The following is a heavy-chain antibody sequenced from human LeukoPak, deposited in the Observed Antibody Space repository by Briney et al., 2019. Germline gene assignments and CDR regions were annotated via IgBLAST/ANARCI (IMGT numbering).Heavy chain of an antibody. CDR1: GYTLTSYY. J-gene: IGHJ3*02. D-gene: IGHD6-13*01. V-gene: IGHV1-46*01. Sequence: GASVKVSCKASGYTLTSYYMHWVRQAPGQGLEWMGIINPSGGSTSYAQKFQGRVTMTRDTSTSTVYMELSSLRSEDTAVYYCAREPDKRPGIADYDAFDIWGQGTMVAVSS. CDR3: AREPDKRPGIADYDAFDI. CDR2: INPSGGST.